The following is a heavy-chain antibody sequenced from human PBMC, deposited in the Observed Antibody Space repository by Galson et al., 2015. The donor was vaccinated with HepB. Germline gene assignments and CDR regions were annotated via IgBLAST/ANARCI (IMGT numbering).Heavy chain of an antibody. CDR1: GYTFTSYG. CDR3: AREVGGYCSGGSCLVAYYYYGMDV. D-gene: IGHD2-15*01. CDR2: ISAYNGNT. J-gene: IGHJ6*02. Sequence: SVKVSCKASGYTFTSYGISWVRQAPGQGLEWMGWISAYNGNTNYAQKLQGRVTMTTDTSTSTAYMELRSLRSDDAAVYYCAREVGGYCSGGSCLVAYYYYGMDVWGQGTTVTVSS. V-gene: IGHV1-18*04.